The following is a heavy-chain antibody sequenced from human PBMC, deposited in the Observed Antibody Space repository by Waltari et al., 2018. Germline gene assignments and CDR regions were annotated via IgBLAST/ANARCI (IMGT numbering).Heavy chain of an antibody. CDR3: ARVPPGLWFWEGEYYYYMDV. CDR1: GGSISSYY. J-gene: IGHJ6*03. CDR2: IYYSGST. D-gene: IGHD3-10*01. V-gene: IGHV4-59*01. Sequence: QVQLQESGPGLVKPSETLSLTCTVSGGSISSYYWSWIRQPPGKGLEWIGYIYYSGSTNYNPSLKSRVTISVDTSKNQFSLKLSSVTAADTAVYYCARVPPGLWFWEGEYYYYMDVWGKGTTVTVSS.